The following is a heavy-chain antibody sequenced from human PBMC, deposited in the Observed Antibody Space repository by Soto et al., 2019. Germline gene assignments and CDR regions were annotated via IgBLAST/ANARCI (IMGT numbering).Heavy chain of an antibody. Sequence: GGSLRLSCAASGFTFSSYGMHWVRRAPGKGLEWVAVISYDGSNKYYADSVKGRFTISRDNSKNTLYLQMNSLRAEDTAVYYCAKESMIVVGFDYWGQGTLVTVSS. D-gene: IGHD3-22*01. V-gene: IGHV3-30*18. CDR1: GFTFSSYG. CDR3: AKESMIVVGFDY. CDR2: ISYDGSNK. J-gene: IGHJ4*02.